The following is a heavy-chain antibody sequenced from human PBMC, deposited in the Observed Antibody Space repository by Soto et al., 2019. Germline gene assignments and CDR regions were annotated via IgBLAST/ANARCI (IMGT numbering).Heavy chain of an antibody. Sequence: EVQLVESGGGLVHPGGSLKLSCAVSGFTFSGSVMHWVRQAPGKGLEWVGRIRSRDSDYATSDAESVKGRVTIARDDSKNKAYLQVTSLKIEDTALYYCTTYGNSSKGFDYWGQGTLVTVSS. D-gene: IGHD6-6*01. J-gene: IGHJ4*02. CDR1: GFTFSGSV. V-gene: IGHV3-73*01. CDR2: IRSRDSDYAT. CDR3: TTYGNSSKGFDY.